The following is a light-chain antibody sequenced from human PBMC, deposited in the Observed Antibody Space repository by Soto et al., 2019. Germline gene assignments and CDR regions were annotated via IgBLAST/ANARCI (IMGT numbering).Light chain of an antibody. V-gene: IGLV2-14*03. CDR1: ISDVGGYNF. CDR2: EVS. CDR3: SSYTTSNNVV. Sequence: QSVLTQPASLSGSPGQSITFSCTGTISDVGGYNFVSWYQQHPGKAPKLMIYEVSSRPSGVSNRFSGSKSGNTASLTISGLQPEDEADYYCSSYTTSNNVVFGTGTKV. J-gene: IGLJ1*01.